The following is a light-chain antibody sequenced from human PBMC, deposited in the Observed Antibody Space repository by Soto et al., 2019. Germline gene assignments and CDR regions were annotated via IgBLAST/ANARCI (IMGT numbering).Light chain of an antibody. J-gene: IGKJ5*01. Sequence: SWSVRRHYLALCDHKPAPTPRLLNSRVPYRSTRIPARFSGTGPGTDFTLTLSRLEPEDFAVYYCQHYGRSPMTFGQGTHLGIK. CDR3: QHYGRSPMT. CDR1: WSVRRHY. CDR2: RVP. V-gene: IGKV3-20*01.